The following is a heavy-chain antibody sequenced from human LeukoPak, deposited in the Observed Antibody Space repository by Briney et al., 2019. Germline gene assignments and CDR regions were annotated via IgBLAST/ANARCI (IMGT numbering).Heavy chain of an antibody. CDR1: GFTFSSYG. Sequence: PGRSLRLSCAASGFTFSSYGMHWVRQAPGKGLEWVAVISYDGSNKYYADSVKGRFTISRDNSKNTLYLQMNSLRAEDTAVYYCARALNGASCDWGQGTLVTVSS. J-gene: IGHJ4*02. D-gene: IGHD1-26*01. CDR2: ISYDGSNK. CDR3: ARALNGASCD. V-gene: IGHV3-30*03.